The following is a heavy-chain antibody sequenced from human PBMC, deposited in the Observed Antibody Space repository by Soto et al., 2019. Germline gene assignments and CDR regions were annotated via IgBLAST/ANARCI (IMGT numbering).Heavy chain of an antibody. CDR3: ARRYCSSTSCYMGFDP. CDR1: GFSLSTYGMR. CDR2: IDWDDGK. J-gene: IGHJ5*02. D-gene: IGHD2-2*02. Sequence: SGPTLVNPTETLTLTCTFSGFSLSTYGMRVSWIRQSPGKALEGLARIDWDDGKFYSTSLKTRLSISKDTSKNQVVLTMTNMDPVDTATYYCARRYCSSTSCYMGFDPWGQGTRVTVSS. V-gene: IGHV2-70*04.